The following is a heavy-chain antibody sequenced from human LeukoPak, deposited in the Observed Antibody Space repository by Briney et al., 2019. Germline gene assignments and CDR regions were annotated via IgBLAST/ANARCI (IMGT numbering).Heavy chain of an antibody. J-gene: IGHJ4*02. CDR1: GGSITNYY. D-gene: IGHD5-18*01. CDR2: IYTSGST. Sequence: SETLSLTCTVSGGSITNYYWSWIRQPAGKGLEWIGRIYTSGSTNYDPSLKSRVTMSVDTSKNQFSLKLSSVTAADTAVYYCARDMRGRYSYGYPQYFDYWGQGTLVTVSS. CDR3: ARDMRGRYSYGYPQYFDY. V-gene: IGHV4-4*07.